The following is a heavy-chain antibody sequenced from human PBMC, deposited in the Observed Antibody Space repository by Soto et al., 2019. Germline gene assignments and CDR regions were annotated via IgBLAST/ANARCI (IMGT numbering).Heavy chain of an antibody. V-gene: IGHV4-59*01. Sequence: SETLSLTCTVSGGSISSYYWSWIRQPPGKGLEWIGYIYYSGSTNYNPSLKSRVTISVDTSKNQFSLKLSSVTAADTAVYYCARVNYDFWSGYYTEWFDPWGQGTLVTVSS. J-gene: IGHJ5*02. CDR2: IYYSGST. D-gene: IGHD3-3*01. CDR1: GGSISSYY. CDR3: ARVNYDFWSGYYTEWFDP.